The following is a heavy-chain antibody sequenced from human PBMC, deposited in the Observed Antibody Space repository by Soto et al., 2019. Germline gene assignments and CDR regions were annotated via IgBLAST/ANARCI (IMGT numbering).Heavy chain of an antibody. CDR1: GYTFITYD. J-gene: IGHJ5*02. V-gene: IGHV1-8*01. CDR3: ARSEAATRWFDP. Sequence: ASVKVSCKASGYTFITYDINWVRQATGQGLEWMGWMNPSNGNAGYAQKFQGRLTMTRNTSISTAYLQWSSLKASDTAMYYCARSEAATRWFDPWGQGTLVTVSS. D-gene: IGHD2-15*01. CDR2: MNPSNGNA.